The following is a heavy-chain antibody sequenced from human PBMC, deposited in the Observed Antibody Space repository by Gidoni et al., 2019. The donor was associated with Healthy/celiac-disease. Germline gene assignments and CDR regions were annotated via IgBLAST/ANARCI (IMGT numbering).Heavy chain of an antibody. J-gene: IGHJ2*01. D-gene: IGHD3-9*01. Sequence: QVQLVQSGAEVKKPGASVKVSCKASGYTFTGYYMHWVRQAPGQGLEWMGWINPNSGGTNDAQKFQGRVTMTRDTSISTAYMELSRLRSDDTAVYYCARSETYYDILTGYRSHWYFDLWGRGTLVTVSS. V-gene: IGHV1-2*02. CDR2: INPNSGGT. CDR1: GYTFTGYY. CDR3: ARSETYYDILTGYRSHWYFDL.